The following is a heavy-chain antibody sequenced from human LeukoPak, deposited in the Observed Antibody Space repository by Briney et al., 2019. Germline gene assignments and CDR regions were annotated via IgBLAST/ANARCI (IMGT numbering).Heavy chain of an antibody. CDR3: ARFPIAARPYYYYYMDV. CDR2: INHSGST. CDR1: GGSFSGYY. J-gene: IGHJ6*03. D-gene: IGHD6-6*01. V-gene: IGHV4-34*01. Sequence: SETLSLTCAVYGGSFSGYYWSWIRQPPGKGLEWIGEINHSGSTNYSPSLKSRVTISVDTSKNQFSLKLSSVTAADTAVYYCARFPIAARPYYYYYMDVWGKGTTVTVSS.